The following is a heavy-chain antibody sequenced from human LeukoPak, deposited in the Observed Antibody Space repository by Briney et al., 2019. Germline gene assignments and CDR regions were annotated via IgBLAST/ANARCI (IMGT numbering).Heavy chain of an antibody. CDR2: MNPNSGNT. CDR1: GFTFTRYG. D-gene: IGHD2-15*01. V-gene: IGHV1-8*01. CDR3: ARGLRYCSGGSCASYWFDP. Sequence: GASVKVSCKASGFTFTRYGIHWVRRAPGQSLEWMGWMNPNSGNTGYAQKFQGRVTMTRNTSISTAYMELSSLRSEDTAVYYCARGLRYCSGGSCASYWFDPWGQGTLVTVSS. J-gene: IGHJ5*02.